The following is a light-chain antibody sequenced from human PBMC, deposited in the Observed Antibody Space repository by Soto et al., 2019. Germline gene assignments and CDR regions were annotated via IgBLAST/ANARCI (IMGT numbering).Light chain of an antibody. CDR3: HQSYRPPHT. J-gene: IGKJ2*01. CDR1: QFISTS. CDR2: ATS. Sequence: DIQMTQSPSSLSASVGYRVTIPCRSSQFISTSLSLYQQKPGKAPQLLIYATSSLQSGGPSRFRGRGSGTEFTLTVSSLQPEDFANYYCHQSYRPPHTSGQGNKLEIK. V-gene: IGKV1-39*01.